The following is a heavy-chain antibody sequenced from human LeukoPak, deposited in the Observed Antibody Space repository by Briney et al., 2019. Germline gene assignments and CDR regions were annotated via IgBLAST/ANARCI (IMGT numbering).Heavy chain of an antibody. CDR2: INHSGST. V-gene: IGHV4-34*01. J-gene: IGHJ5*02. Sequence: KPSETLSLTCGVSGGSFSGYYWSWIRQPPGEGLEWIGEINHSGSTNYNPSLKSRVTLSVDTSKNQFSLKLTSVTAADTAVYYCARGVSSSWNRFDPWGQGTLVTVSS. CDR1: GGSFSGYY. CDR3: ARGVSSSWNRFDP. D-gene: IGHD6-13*01.